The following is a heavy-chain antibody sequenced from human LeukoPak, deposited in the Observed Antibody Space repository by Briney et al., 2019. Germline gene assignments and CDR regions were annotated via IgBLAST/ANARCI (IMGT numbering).Heavy chain of an antibody. V-gene: IGHV5-51*01. CDR1: GYSFTSYW. J-gene: IGHJ3*02. Sequence: GGSLQISCKGSGYSFTSYWIGWVRQLPGKGLEWMGIIYPGDSDTRYSPSFQGQVTISADKSISTAYLQWSSLKASDTAMYYCARRARYPGAFDIWGQGTMVTVSS. D-gene: IGHD1-26*01. CDR3: ARRARYPGAFDI. CDR2: IYPGDSDT.